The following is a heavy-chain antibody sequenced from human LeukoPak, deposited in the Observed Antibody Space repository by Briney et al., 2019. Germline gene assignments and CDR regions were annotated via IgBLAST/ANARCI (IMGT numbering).Heavy chain of an antibody. Sequence: ASVKVSCKASGYTFTCCSLHWSQQAPGQGLERMRWITLYNGDTNYAKKFQGRVTITRDMSLRTAYIDLSSLRSEDSAVYYWPSPSYGWGTNLFDYWGQGNLVTVSS. CDR3: PSPSYGWGTNLFDY. D-gene: IGHD3-10*01. CDR1: GYTFTCCS. V-gene: IGHV1-68*01. J-gene: IGHJ4*02. CDR2: ITLYNGDT.